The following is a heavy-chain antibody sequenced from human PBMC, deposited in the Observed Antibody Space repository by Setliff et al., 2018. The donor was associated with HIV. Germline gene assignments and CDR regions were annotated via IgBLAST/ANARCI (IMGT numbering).Heavy chain of an antibody. J-gene: IGHJ4*02. D-gene: IGHD2-21*02. V-gene: IGHV4-4*09. CDR2: IYSSGST. Sequence: SETLSLTCTVSGGSISSYYWSWIRQPPGKGLEWLGHIYSSGSTNYNPSLKSRVTISVDTSKNQFSLKLTSVTAADTAVYYCAGLSGDYYYFDYWGQGTLVTVSS. CDR3: AGLSGDYYYFDY. CDR1: GGSISSYY.